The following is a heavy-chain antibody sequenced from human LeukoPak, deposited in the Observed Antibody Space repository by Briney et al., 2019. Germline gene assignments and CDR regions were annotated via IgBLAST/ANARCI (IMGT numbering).Heavy chain of an antibody. D-gene: IGHD3-10*01. V-gene: IGHV1-2*02. CDR2: INPKSGAT. CDR1: GYTSTDYP. Sequence: VASVKVSCKTSGYTSTDYPIHWVRQAPGQGLEWMGWINPKSGATYFAQRFPGRVSLTSDTSISTAYMEVSTLRYDDTGVYYCARQGTPYGSGSYGLYWGQGTLVTVSS. CDR3: ARQGTPYGSGSYGLY. J-gene: IGHJ4*02.